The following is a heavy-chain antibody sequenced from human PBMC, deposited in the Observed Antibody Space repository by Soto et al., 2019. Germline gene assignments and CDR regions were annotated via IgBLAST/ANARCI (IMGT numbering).Heavy chain of an antibody. Sequence: PGGYLRLSCAASGFTFSSYAMSWVRQAPGKGLEWVSAISGNGGSTYYAESVKGRFTISRDNSKNTLYLQMNSLRAEDTAVYYCAKDTLSPDSNYYDSSGYPYYFDYWGQGTLVTVSS. V-gene: IGHV3-23*01. D-gene: IGHD3-22*01. CDR2: ISGNGGST. J-gene: IGHJ4*02. CDR3: AKDTLSPDSNYYDSSGYPYYFDY. CDR1: GFTFSSYA.